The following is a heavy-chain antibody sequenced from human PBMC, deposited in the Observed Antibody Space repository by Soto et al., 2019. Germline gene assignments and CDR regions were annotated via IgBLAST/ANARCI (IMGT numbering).Heavy chain of an antibody. D-gene: IGHD3-3*01. CDR2: IYSSGGT. CDR1: GGAISGYY. J-gene: IGHJ5*02. Sequence: LSLTCTVSGGAISGYYWTWIRQSAGKGLEWIGRIYSSGGTKYNPSLQSRVTMSLDTSKNQFSLRLTSVTAADTAVYYCARGQRFSDSFDPWGQGTLVTVSS. V-gene: IGHV4-4*07. CDR3: ARGQRFSDSFDP.